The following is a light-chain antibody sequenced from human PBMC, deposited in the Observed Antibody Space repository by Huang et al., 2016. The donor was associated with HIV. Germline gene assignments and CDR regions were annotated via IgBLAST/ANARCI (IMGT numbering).Light chain of an antibody. CDR1: QSVSRY. V-gene: IGKV3-11*01. CDR3: QQRSNWPPDLT. Sequence: EIVLTQSPATLSLSPGESATLSCRASQSVSRYLAWYQQKPGQAPRRLIYDASNRATGIPARFSGSGSGTDFTLTISSLEPEDFAVYYCQQRSNWPPDLTFGGGTKVEIK. J-gene: IGKJ4*01. CDR2: DAS.